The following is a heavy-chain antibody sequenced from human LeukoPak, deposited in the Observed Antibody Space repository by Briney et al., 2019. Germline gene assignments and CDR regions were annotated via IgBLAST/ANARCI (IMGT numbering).Heavy chain of an antibody. CDR3: ARDSDSSGWYPYYFDY. J-gene: IGHJ4*02. Sequence: SVKVSCKASGGTFSSYAISWVRQAPGQGLEWMGRIIPILGIANYAQKFQGRVTITADKSTSTAYMELSSLRSEDTAVYYCARDSDSSGWYPYYFDYWGQGTLVTVSS. V-gene: IGHV1-69*04. CDR2: IIPILGIA. CDR1: GGTFSSYA. D-gene: IGHD6-19*01.